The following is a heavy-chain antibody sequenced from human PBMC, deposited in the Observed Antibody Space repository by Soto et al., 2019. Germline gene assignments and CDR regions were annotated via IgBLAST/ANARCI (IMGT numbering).Heavy chain of an antibody. J-gene: IGHJ4*01. V-gene: IGHV3-23*01. D-gene: IGHD3-10*01. Sequence: GGSLRLSCAASGFPFINFAVSWVRQSPGKGLEWVSAISGGGTATWYADSVRGRFTISRDNSKNTVYLQMNSLRAEDTAVYYCAKFGASGSYFQFDYWGHGTLVTVSS. CDR3: AKFGASGSYFQFDY. CDR2: ISGGGTAT. CDR1: GFPFINFA.